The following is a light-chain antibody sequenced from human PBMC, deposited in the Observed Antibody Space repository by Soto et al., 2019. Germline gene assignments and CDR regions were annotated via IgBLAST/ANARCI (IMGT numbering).Light chain of an antibody. CDR1: SSDVAVYNY. Sequence: QSALTQPASVSGSPGQSITISCTGTSSDVAVYNYVSWFQQHPGKAPKLIIFGVNNRPSGVSDRFSGSKSGNTASLTISGLQTGDEADYYCGSYTTSSTLGVFGTGTKLTVL. V-gene: IGLV2-14*01. CDR3: GSYTTSSTLGV. J-gene: IGLJ1*01. CDR2: GVN.